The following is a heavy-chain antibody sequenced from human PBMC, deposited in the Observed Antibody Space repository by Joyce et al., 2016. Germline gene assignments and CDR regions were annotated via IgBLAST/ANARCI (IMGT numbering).Heavy chain of an antibody. CDR2: ISASGVST. D-gene: IGHD3-3*01. J-gene: IGHJ4*02. V-gene: IGHV3-23*01. CDR1: GFTFSSYA. CDR3: ATWAPTNYDFWSGYSYYFDN. Sequence: EVQLLESGGGLVQPGGSLRLSCAASGFTFSSYAMSWVRQAPGKGLEWFSTISASGVSTYYADSVKGRFTISRDNSEDSLYLHMNSLRAEDTAVYYCATWAPTNYDFWSGYSYYFDNWGQGTLVTVSS.